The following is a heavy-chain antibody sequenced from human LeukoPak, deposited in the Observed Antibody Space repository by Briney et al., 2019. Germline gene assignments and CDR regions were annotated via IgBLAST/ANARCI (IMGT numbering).Heavy chain of an antibody. CDR1: GGSISGSNYY. CDR3: ARHRRGDCSSASCYTDY. CDR2: ISYSGTT. V-gene: IGHV4-39*01. D-gene: IGHD2-2*02. Sequence: SETLSLTCIVSGGSISGSNYYWGWIRQPPGKGPEWIGSISYSGTTYYNPSLNSRVTISVDTSKNQFSLRLSSVTVADTAVYYCARHRRGDCSSASCYTDYWGQGTLVTVSS. J-gene: IGHJ4*02.